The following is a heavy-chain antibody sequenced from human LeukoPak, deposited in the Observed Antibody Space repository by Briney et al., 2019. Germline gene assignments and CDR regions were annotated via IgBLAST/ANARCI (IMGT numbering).Heavy chain of an antibody. J-gene: IGHJ6*03. V-gene: IGHV3-9*01. Sequence: GGSLRLSCAASGFTFDDYAMHWVRQAPGKGLEWVSGISWDSGSIDYGNSVKGRFTISRDNAKNSVYLEMNSLRAEDTAVYYCARDPYSGGYGSYYYYYMDVWGKGTTVTISS. CDR2: ISWDSGSI. CDR3: ARDPYSGGYGSYYYYYMDV. CDR1: GFTFDDYA. D-gene: IGHD1-26*01.